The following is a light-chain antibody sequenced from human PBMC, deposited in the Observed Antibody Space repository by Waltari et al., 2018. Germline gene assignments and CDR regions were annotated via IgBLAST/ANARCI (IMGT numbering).Light chain of an antibody. V-gene: IGKV3-11*01. Sequence: EIVLTQSPVTLSLSPGERATLSCRAIQNIQTFLAWYQHRPGQPPRLLIYDAFYRATGIPARFSGSGSGTDFTLSISSLEPEDFAVYFCQQRSDWPPFTFGPGTRVDI. CDR1: QNIQTF. CDR3: QQRSDWPPFT. J-gene: IGKJ3*01. CDR2: DAF.